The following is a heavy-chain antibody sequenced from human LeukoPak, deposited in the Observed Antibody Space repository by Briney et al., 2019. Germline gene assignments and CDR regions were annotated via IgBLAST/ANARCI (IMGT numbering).Heavy chain of an antibody. V-gene: IGHV3-74*01. J-gene: IGHJ4*02. D-gene: IGHD2-2*01. CDR1: GFTFSSYW. Sequence: GGSLRLFCAASGFTFSSYWMHWVRQAPGKGLVWVSRINSDGSSTSYADSVKGRFTISRDNAKSTLYLQMNSLRAEDTAVYYCARPGALVVPAAMRYWGQGTLVTVSS. CDR3: ARPGALVVPAAMRY. CDR2: INSDGSST.